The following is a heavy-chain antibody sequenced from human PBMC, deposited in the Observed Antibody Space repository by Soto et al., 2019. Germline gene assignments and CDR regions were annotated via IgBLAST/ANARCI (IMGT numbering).Heavy chain of an antibody. V-gene: IGHV1-8*01. CDR3: ARGTGYCTNGVCYTQYFQH. Sequence: QVQLVQSGAEVKKPGASVKVSCKASGYTFTSYDINWVRQATGQGLEWMGWMNPNSGNTGYAQKFQGRVTMTRNTSISTAYMELSSLRSEDTAVYHCARGTGYCTNGVCYTQYFQHWGQGTLVTVSS. CDR1: GYTFTSYD. CDR2: MNPNSGNT. D-gene: IGHD2-8*01. J-gene: IGHJ1*01.